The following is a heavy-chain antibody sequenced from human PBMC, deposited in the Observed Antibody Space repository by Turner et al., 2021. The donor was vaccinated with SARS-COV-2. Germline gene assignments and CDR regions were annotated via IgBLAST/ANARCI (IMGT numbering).Heavy chain of an antibody. D-gene: IGHD3-22*01. CDR2: IWYDGSNK. CDR1: GFTFSSYG. J-gene: IGHJ4*02. Sequence: QVQLVESGGGVVPPGRSLILSCAASGFTFSSYGMHWVRQAPGKGLEGVAVIWYDGSNKYYADSVKGRFTISRDNSKNTLYLQMNSLRAEDTAVYYCARDPRGGHYYDSSGYYPDYWGQGTLVTVSS. V-gene: IGHV3-33*01. CDR3: ARDPRGGHYYDSSGYYPDY.